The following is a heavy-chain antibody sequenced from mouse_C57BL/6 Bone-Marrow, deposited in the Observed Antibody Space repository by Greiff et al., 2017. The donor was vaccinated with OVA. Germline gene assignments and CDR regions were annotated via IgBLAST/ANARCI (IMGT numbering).Heavy chain of an antibody. CDR1: GFTFSSYA. CDR3: TRVPYYAMDD. CDR2: ISSGGDYI. Sequence: EVKLMESGEGLVKPGGSLKLSCAASGFTFSSYAMSWVRQTPEKRLEWVAYISSGGDYIYYADTVKGRFTISRDTARNTLYLQMSSLKSEDTAMYYCTRVPYYAMDDWGQGTSVTVSS. J-gene: IGHJ4*01. D-gene: IGHD6-1*01. V-gene: IGHV5-9-1*02.